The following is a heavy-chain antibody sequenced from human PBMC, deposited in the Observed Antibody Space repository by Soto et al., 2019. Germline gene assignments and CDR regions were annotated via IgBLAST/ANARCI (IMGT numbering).Heavy chain of an antibody. J-gene: IGHJ4*02. D-gene: IGHD4-17*01. CDR2: ISRSGNI. Sequence: QVQLQESGPGLAKPSQTLSLICTVSGGSLTTGDYYWTWIRQSPGEGLEWIGYISRSGNIFYNPSLKSRITISWDTSKDQFSLKLNSVTAADTAVYYCARGNDYVYFYDYWGQGTLVTVSS. V-gene: IGHV4-30-4*01. CDR1: GGSLTTGDYY. CDR3: ARGNDYVYFYDY.